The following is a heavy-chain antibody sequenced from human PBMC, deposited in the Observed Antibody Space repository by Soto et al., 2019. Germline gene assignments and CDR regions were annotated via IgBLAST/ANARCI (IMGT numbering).Heavy chain of an antibody. CDR1: GFTFSSYG. V-gene: IGHV3-33*01. D-gene: IGHD3-3*01. CDR2: IWYDGSNK. J-gene: IGHJ6*02. CDR3: ARRYDFWSGYYTPSGMDV. Sequence: ESGGGVVQPGRSLRLSCAASGFTFSSYGMHWVRQAPGKGLEWVAVIWYDGSNKYYADSVKGRFTISRDNSKNTLYLQMNSLRAEDTAVYYCARRYDFWSGYYTPSGMDVWGQGTTVTVSS.